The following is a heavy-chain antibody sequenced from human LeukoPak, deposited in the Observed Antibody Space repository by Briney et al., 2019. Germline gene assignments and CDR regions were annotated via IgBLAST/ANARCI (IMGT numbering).Heavy chain of an antibody. CDR2: IYGDGTT. Sequence: PGGSLRLSCAASGLTVSSDYMAWLRQAPGRGLEWVSLIYGDGTTFYTDSVKGRFTISRDNFKNTLYIQMSSLRPEDTALYYCARDRAGAQSWVALDPWGQGTLVTVSS. J-gene: IGHJ5*02. V-gene: IGHV3-66*02. CDR1: GLTVSSDY. CDR3: ARDRAGAQSWVALDP. D-gene: IGHD3-10*01.